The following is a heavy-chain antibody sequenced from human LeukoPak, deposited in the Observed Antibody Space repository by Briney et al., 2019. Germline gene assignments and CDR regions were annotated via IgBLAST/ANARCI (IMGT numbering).Heavy chain of an antibody. D-gene: IGHD3-10*01. CDR2: IYTSGST. CDR1: GGSISSGGYY. Sequence: SETLSLTCTVSGGSISSGGYYWSWIRQPAGKGLEWIGRIYTSGSTNYNPSLKSRVTMSVDTSKNQFSLKLSSVTAADTAVYYCARSSDSLYYYYGMDVWGQGTTVTVSS. J-gene: IGHJ6*02. V-gene: IGHV4-61*02. CDR3: ARSSDSLYYYYGMDV.